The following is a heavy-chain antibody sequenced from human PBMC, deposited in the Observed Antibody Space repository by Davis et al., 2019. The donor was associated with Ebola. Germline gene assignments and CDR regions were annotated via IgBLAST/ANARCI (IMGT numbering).Heavy chain of an antibody. D-gene: IGHD2-2*01. Sequence: ASVKVSCKASGYTFTSYGISWVRQAPGQGLEWMGWISAYNGNTNYAQKLQGRVTMTTDTSTSTAYMELRSLRSEDTAVYYCAGDSWGFSGYQLPTYYFDYWGQGTLVTVSS. J-gene: IGHJ4*02. V-gene: IGHV1-18*01. CDR3: AGDSWGFSGYQLPTYYFDY. CDR2: ISAYNGNT. CDR1: GYTFTSYG.